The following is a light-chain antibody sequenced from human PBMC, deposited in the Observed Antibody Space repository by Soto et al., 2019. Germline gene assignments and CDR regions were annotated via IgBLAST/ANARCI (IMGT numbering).Light chain of an antibody. CDR3: QQYETFPWS. J-gene: IGKJ1*01. CDR2: DAS. Sequence: DIQMTQSPSTLSASVGDTVIITCRASQSFDSWLAWYQQKPGRASKLLIYDASSLESGVPSRFSGSGSGTEFTRTISGLQPDDFATYYCQQYETFPWSFGQGTKVEIK. V-gene: IGKV1-5*01. CDR1: QSFDSW.